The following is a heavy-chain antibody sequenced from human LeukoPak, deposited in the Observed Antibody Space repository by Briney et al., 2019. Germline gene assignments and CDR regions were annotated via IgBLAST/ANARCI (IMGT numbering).Heavy chain of an antibody. CDR1: AFTFSNAW. J-gene: IGHJ4*02. CDR2: IKSKTDGGTT. D-gene: IGHD2-15*01. CDR3: TTEERASSGYCSGGSCYIDY. Sequence: GGSLRLFCAASAFTFSNAWMNWVRQAPGKGLEWVGRIKSKTDGGTTDYAAPVKGRFTISRDDSKNTLYLQMNSLKTEDTAVYYCTTEERASSGYCSGGSCYIDYWGQGTLVTVSS. V-gene: IGHV3-15*01.